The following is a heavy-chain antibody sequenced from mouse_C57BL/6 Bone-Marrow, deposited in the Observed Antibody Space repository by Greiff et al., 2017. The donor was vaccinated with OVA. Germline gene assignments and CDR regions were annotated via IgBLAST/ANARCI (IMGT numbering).Heavy chain of an antibody. Sequence: EVKLMESGAELVRPGASVKLSCTASGFNIKDDYMHWVKQRPEQGLEWIGWIDPENGDTEYASKFQGKATITADTSSNTAYLKLSSLTSEDTAVYYCTPRGPWFAYWGQGTLVTVSA. J-gene: IGHJ3*01. V-gene: IGHV14-4*01. CDR2: IDPENGDT. CDR1: GFNIKDDY. CDR3: TPRGPWFAY.